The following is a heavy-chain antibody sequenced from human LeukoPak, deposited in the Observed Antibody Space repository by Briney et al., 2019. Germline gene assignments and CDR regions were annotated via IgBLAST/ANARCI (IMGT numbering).Heavy chain of an antibody. D-gene: IGHD6-13*01. CDR1: GFTFSSYW. V-gene: IGHV3-74*01. J-gene: IGHJ5*02. CDR2: INSDGSST. Sequence: GGSLRLSCAASGFTFSSYWMHWVRQAPGKGLVWVSRINSDGSSTSYADSVKGRFTISRDNAKNTLYLRMNSLRAEDTAVYYCAREQQLVPDTFDPWGQGTLVTVSS. CDR3: AREQQLVPDTFDP.